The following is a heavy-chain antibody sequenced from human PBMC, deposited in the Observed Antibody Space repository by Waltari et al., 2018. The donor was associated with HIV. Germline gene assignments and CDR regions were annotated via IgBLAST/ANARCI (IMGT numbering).Heavy chain of an antibody. Sequence: EVQLLESGGGLVQPGGSRRRSCAASGFASVSYAITWVRQSPERGLEWVAAVSGSGAKSFYADSVKGRFTISRDNSKNTVFLQMNSLRAADTAIYYCAKAYYENTAYYYDFWGRGTRVTVSS. V-gene: IGHV3-23*01. CDR1: GFASVSYA. CDR3: AKAYYENTAYYYDF. CDR2: VSGSGAKS. D-gene: IGHD3-22*01. J-gene: IGHJ4*02.